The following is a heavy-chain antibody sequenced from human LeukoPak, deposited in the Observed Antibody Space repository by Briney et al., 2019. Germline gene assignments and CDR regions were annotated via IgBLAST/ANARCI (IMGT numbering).Heavy chain of an antibody. CDR2: MWSDSTTR. D-gene: IGHD4-11*01. CDR1: GFIFRHHG. CDR3: ARDAQRGFDYSNSLKN. V-gene: IGHV3-33*01. Sequence: PGGSLRLSCAPSGFIFRHHGMHWVRQAPGKGLERVSVMWSDSTTRFSAASVEGRFTVSRDNSQNTVFLQMKRLRVNDTAIYYCARDAQRGFDYSNSLKNWGRGTLVTVSS. J-gene: IGHJ4*01.